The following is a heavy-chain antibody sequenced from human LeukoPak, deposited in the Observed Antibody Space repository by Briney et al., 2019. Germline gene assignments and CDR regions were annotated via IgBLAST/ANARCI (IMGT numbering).Heavy chain of an antibody. Sequence: GGSLRLSCAVSGFTFDDYGMSWVRQAPGKGLEWVSGINWNGGSTGYADSVKGRFTISRDNAKNSLYLQMNSLRAEDTALYYCARDLSTAWYFDWLLWFDYWGQGTLVTVSS. J-gene: IGHJ4*02. CDR1: GFTFDDYG. V-gene: IGHV3-20*04. CDR3: ARDLSTAWYFDWLLWFDY. CDR2: INWNGGST. D-gene: IGHD3-9*01.